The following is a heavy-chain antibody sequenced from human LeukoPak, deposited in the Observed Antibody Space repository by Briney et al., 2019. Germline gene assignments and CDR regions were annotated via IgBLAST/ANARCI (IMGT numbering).Heavy chain of an antibody. J-gene: IGHJ4*02. D-gene: IGHD1-7*01. Sequence: ASVTVSFTASGYTFSIYGISWVRQAPGQGLEWMGWISAYNGNTNYAQKLQGRVTMTTDTSTSTAYMELRSLRSDDTAVYYCASFILGTGTTFGYYWGQGTLVTVSS. CDR2: ISAYNGNT. CDR3: ASFILGTGTTFGYY. CDR1: GYTFSIYG. V-gene: IGHV1-18*01.